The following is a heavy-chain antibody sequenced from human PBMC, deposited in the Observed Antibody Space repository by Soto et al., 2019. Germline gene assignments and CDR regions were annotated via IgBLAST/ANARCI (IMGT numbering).Heavy chain of an antibody. D-gene: IGHD1-1*01. CDR3: ARDKDRLQLGGTYSYITDV. Sequence: QVQLVQSGSEVKKPGSSVKVSCKVSGGTFSTSAVSWVRQAPGQGLEWMGGIIPVFRAPDYAQKFQGRVTITADESARAAVMELPGLGFEATAVYYCARDKDRLQLGGTYSYITDVWGQGTAVSVSS. J-gene: IGHJ6*02. CDR2: IIPVFRAP. V-gene: IGHV1-69*12. CDR1: GGTFSTSA.